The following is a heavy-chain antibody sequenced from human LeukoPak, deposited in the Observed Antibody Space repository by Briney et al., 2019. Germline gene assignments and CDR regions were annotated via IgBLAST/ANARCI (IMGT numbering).Heavy chain of an antibody. V-gene: IGHV4-39*07. CDR2: IYYSGST. CDR1: GFTVSSNY. J-gene: IGHJ3*02. CDR3: AREYTSSGYLASDAFDI. D-gene: IGHD3-22*01. Sequence: GSLRLSCAASGFTVSSNYMSWIRQPPGKGLEWIGSIYYSGSTYYNPSLKSRVTISVDTSKNQFSLKLSSVTAADTAVYYCAREYTSSGYLASDAFDIWGQGTLVTVSS.